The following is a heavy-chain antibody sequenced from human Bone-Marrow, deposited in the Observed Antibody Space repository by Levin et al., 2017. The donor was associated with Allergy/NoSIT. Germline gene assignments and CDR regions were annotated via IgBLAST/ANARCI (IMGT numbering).Heavy chain of an antibody. Sequence: GESLKISCKASGYTFINYGITWVRQAPGHGLEWLGWISTYNGNTHVAQKFQGRVTMTRDTSTNTAYMDLRSLRSDDSAVYFCARGVGGSYFYGMDVWGQGTTVTVSS. CDR3: ARGVGGSYFYGMDV. CDR2: ISTYNGNT. J-gene: IGHJ6*02. CDR1: GYTFINYG. D-gene: IGHD3-16*01. V-gene: IGHV1-18*01.